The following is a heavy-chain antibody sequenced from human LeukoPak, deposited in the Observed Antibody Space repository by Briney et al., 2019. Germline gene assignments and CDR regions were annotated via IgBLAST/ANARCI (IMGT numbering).Heavy chain of an antibody. J-gene: IGHJ4*02. CDR3: ARVLITIFGVVTYYFDY. V-gene: IGHV1-18*01. CDR2: ISAYNGNT. D-gene: IGHD3-3*01. Sequence: GASVKVSCKASGYTFTSYGISWVRQAPGQGLEWMGWISAYNGNTNYAQKLQGRVTMTTDTSTSTAYMELRSLRSDDTAVYYCARVLITIFGVVTYYFDYWGQGTLVTVSS. CDR1: GYTFTSYG.